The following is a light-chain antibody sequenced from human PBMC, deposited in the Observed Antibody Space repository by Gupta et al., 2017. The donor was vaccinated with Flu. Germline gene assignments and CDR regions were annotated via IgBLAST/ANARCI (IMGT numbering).Light chain of an antibody. Sequence: QSALTHPAFVSGSPGQSITISCTGTSSDVGGHKYVSWYQQHAGKAPKVMIYEVSSRPSGVSNRFSGSKSGNTASLIISGLQADDEADYYCSSYTGTNTWVFGGGTKVTVL. CDR3: SSYTGTNTWV. V-gene: IGLV2-14*01. CDR1: SSDVGGHKY. J-gene: IGLJ3*02. CDR2: EVS.